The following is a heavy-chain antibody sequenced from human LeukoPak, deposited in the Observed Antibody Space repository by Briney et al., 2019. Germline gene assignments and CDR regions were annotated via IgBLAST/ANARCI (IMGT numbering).Heavy chain of an antibody. Sequence: SETLSLTCTVSGGSISSYYWGWIRQPPGKGLEWIGSIYYSGSTYYNPSLKSRVTISVDTSKNQFSLKLSSVTAADTAVYYCAREAYYYDSSGYWVGLAEYFQHWGQGTLVTVSS. J-gene: IGHJ1*01. V-gene: IGHV4-39*07. CDR2: IYYSGST. CDR1: GGSISSYY. CDR3: AREAYYYDSSGYWVGLAEYFQH. D-gene: IGHD3-22*01.